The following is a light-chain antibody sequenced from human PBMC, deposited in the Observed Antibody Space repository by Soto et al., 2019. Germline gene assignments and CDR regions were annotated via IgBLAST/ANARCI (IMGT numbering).Light chain of an antibody. CDR3: QQRTNWPFT. V-gene: IGKV3-11*01. CDR2: DAS. Sequence: EIVLTQSPATLSLSPGERATLSCRASQSISSYLAWYQQKPGHTPSLLIYDASNRATGIPARFSGSGSGTDFTLTISSLEPEDFAVYYCQQRTNWPFTFGPGTTVDVK. J-gene: IGKJ3*01. CDR1: QSISSY.